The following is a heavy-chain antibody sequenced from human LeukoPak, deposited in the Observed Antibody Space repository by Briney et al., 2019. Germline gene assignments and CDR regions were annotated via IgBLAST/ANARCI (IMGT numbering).Heavy chain of an antibody. J-gene: IGHJ4*02. V-gene: IGHV4-39*07. CDR2: LYFRGNT. CDR3: ARQSSPFYFVDY. CDR1: GGSISINSYY. Sequence: SETLSLTCSVSGGSISINSYYWDWIRPSPGKGLEWLGSLYFRGNTYYNPSLKSRVSMSVDTSKNQFSLRLKSVTAADTAVYFCARQSSPFYFVDYWGQGIPVTVSS. D-gene: IGHD2/OR15-2a*01.